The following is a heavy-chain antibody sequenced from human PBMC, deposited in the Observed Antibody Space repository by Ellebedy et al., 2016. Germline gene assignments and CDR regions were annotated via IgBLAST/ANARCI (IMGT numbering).Heavy chain of an antibody. D-gene: IGHD6-6*01. V-gene: IGHV3-48*01. CDR2: ISSSSSTI. J-gene: IGHJ3*02. Sequence: GGSLRLXXAASGFTVSSYSMNWVRQAPGKGLEWVSYISSSSSTIYYADSVKGRFTISRDNAKNSLYLQMNSLRAEDTAVYYCVREYSSSSGRAFDIWGQGTMVTVSS. CDR1: GFTVSSYS. CDR3: VREYSSSSGRAFDI.